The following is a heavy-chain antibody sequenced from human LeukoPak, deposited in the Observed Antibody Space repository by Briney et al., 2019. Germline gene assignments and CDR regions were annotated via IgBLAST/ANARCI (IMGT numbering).Heavy chain of an antibody. Sequence: SVKVSCKASGGTFSSYAISWVRQAPGQGLEGMGGIIPIFGTANYAQKFQGRVTITADESTSTAYMELSSLRSEDTAVYYCARFHYYDSRPIDYWGQGTLVTVSS. CDR1: GGTFSSYA. CDR3: ARFHYYDSRPIDY. CDR2: IIPIFGTA. D-gene: IGHD3-22*01. J-gene: IGHJ4*02. V-gene: IGHV1-69*13.